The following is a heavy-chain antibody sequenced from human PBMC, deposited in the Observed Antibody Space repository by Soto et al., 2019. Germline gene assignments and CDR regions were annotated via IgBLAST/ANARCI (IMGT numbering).Heavy chain of an antibody. CDR2: ISSSGSTI. CDR3: AGTGRMVRGVIIKGFDP. Sequence: GGSLRLSCAASGFTFSSYEMNWVRQAPGKGLEWVSYISSSGSTIYYADSVKGRFTISRDNAKNSLYLQMNSLRAEDTAVYYCAGTGRMVRGVIIKGFDPWGQGTLVTASS. D-gene: IGHD3-10*01. CDR1: GFTFSSYE. J-gene: IGHJ5*02. V-gene: IGHV3-48*03.